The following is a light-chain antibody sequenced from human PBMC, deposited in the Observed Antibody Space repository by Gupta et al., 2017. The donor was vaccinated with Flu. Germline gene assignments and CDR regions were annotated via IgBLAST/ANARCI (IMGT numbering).Light chain of an antibody. J-gene: IGLJ3*02. CDR3: CSCAGGSTFV. V-gene: IGLV2-23*02. CDR2: EVT. Sequence: SIAISGTGTTSDGGRYDLVSRYQHHPGRAPIVLSDEVTQRPSGVSNRGSGSRSGATVSLTSSGLQAEDESYYDCCSCAGGSTFVFGGGTKLTVL. CDR1: TSDGGRYDL.